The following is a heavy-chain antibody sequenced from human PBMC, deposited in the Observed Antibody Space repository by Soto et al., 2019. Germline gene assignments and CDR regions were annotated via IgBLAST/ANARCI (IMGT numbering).Heavy chain of an antibody. CDR2: ISGSGGST. Sequence: PGRSLRLSCAASGFTFISYAMSWVRQAPGKGMELVSAISGSGGSTYYSDSVKGRFTISRDNSKNTLELQMNSLRAEDTAVYYCAKDTDQYYYDSSGTFDYWGQGTLVTVSS. V-gene: IGHV3-23*01. CDR3: AKDTDQYYYDSSGTFDY. D-gene: IGHD3-22*01. J-gene: IGHJ4*02. CDR1: GFTFISYA.